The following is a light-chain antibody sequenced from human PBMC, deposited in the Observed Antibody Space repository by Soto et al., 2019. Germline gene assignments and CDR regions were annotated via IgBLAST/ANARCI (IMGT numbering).Light chain of an antibody. Sequence: QSALTQPASVSGSPGQSITISCTGTSSDVGGYNYVSWYQQYPGKAPKLMIFGVSDRPSGVSNRFSGSKSGNTASLTISGLQAEDVADYYCSSYKTSSTVVVFGGGTKLTVL. CDR3: SSYKTSSTVVV. V-gene: IGLV2-14*01. CDR1: SSDVGGYNY. J-gene: IGLJ2*01. CDR2: GVS.